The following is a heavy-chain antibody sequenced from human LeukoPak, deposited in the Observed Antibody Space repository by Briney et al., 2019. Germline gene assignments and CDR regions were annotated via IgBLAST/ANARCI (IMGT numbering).Heavy chain of an antibody. CDR2: INHSGST. J-gene: IGHJ4*02. D-gene: IGHD3-22*01. CDR3: ARVPYYYDSSGPTPILDY. Sequence: SETLSLTCAVYGGSFSGYYWSWIRQPPGKGLEWIGGINHSGSTNYNPSLKSRVTISVDTSKNQFSLKLSSVTAADTAVYYCARVPYYYDSSGPTPILDYWGQGTLVTVSS. V-gene: IGHV4-34*01. CDR1: GGSFSGYY.